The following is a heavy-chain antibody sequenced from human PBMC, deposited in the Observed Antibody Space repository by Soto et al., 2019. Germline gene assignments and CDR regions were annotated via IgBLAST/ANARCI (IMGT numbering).Heavy chain of an antibody. CDR2: ITDTGGDA. D-gene: IGHD3-10*01. CDR1: GLTFGSRA. Sequence: GGSLRLSCVASGLTFGSRAMSWVRQAPGEGLQWVSTITDTGGDAKYADSVRGRVVISRDNSKKILYLQMTSLTAEDSAMYFCAGGSTDSYPGSRIFDFWGRGTLVTVSS. J-gene: IGHJ4*02. V-gene: IGHV3-23*01. CDR3: AGGSTDSYPGSRIFDF.